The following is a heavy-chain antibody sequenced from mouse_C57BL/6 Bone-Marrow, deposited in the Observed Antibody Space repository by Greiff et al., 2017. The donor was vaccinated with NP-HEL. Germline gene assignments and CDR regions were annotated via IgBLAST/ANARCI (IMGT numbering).Heavy chain of an antibody. CDR1: GFTFSSYA. V-gene: IGHV5-4*01. Sequence: EVHLVESGGGLVKPGGSLKLSCAASGFTFSSYAMSWVRQTPEKRLEWVATISDGGSYTYYPDNVKGRFTISRDNAKNNLYLQMSHLKSEDTAMYYCARLRRRDFDYWGQGTTLTVSS. D-gene: IGHD2-12*01. CDR3: ARLRRRDFDY. J-gene: IGHJ2*01. CDR2: ISDGGSYT.